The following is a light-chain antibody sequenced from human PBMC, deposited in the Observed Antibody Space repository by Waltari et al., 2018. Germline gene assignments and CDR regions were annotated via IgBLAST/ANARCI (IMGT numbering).Light chain of an antibody. J-gene: IGKJ1*01. V-gene: IGKV3-15*01. CDR1: QNVYTN. Sequence: PGERATLSCRASQNVYTNLAWYQQKPGQAPRLLIYGASTRATDIPARFSGSGSGTEFTLTISSLESEDFAIFYCQQYMNWPRTFGQGTKVEIK. CDR2: GAS. CDR3: QQYMNWPRT.